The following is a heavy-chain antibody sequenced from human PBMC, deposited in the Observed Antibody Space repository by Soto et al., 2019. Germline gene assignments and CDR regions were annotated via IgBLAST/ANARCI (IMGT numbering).Heavy chain of an antibody. J-gene: IGHJ6*04. CDR2: IYYSGST. Sequence: LSLTCTVSGGSISSYYWSWIRQPPGKGLEWIGYIYYSGSTNYNPSLKSRVTISVDTSKNQFSLKLSSVTAADTAVYYCARHPIAAPLDVWGKGTTVTVSS. D-gene: IGHD6-6*01. CDR3: ARHPIAAPLDV. CDR1: GGSISSYY. V-gene: IGHV4-59*01.